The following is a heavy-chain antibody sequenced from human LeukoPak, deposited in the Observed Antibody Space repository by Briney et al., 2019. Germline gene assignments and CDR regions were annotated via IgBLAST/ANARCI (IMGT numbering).Heavy chain of an antibody. Sequence: SETLSLTCSVSGGSINSYYWGWIRQPPGKGLEWIGSIYYSGSTYYNPSLKSRVTISVDTSKNQFSLKLSSVTAADTAVYYCARHRGSYSSGPKNVDYWGQGTLVTVSS. J-gene: IGHJ4*02. D-gene: IGHD6-19*01. CDR2: IYYSGST. V-gene: IGHV4-39*01. CDR1: GGSINSYY. CDR3: ARHRGSYSSGPKNVDY.